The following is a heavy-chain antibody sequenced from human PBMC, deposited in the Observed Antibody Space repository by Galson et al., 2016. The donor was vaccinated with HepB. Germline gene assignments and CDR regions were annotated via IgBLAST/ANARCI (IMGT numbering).Heavy chain of an antibody. CDR2: TSYDGSNK. Sequence: SLRLSCAASGFTFSTYGMHWVRQAPGRGLEWVAITSYDGSNKHYADSVKGRFTISRDNSKNTLYLQMNSLRVEDTAIYYCAKVLVGSARPGAFDYWGQGTLVTVSS. V-gene: IGHV3-30*18. J-gene: IGHJ4*02. CDR1: GFTFSTYG. D-gene: IGHD6-6*01. CDR3: AKVLVGSARPGAFDY.